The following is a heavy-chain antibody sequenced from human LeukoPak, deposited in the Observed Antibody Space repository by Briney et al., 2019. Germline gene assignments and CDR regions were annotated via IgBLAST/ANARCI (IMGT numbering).Heavy chain of an antibody. Sequence: GGSLRLSCSASGFSFSTYWMSWVRQTPETGLEFVANKDQDGSVRNYMDSLKGRSTISRDNAKKSMYLEINSLRADDTAVYYCARDPGSSSFDLWGRGALVTVSS. CDR2: KDQDGSVR. V-gene: IGHV3-7*01. CDR1: GFSFSTYW. D-gene: IGHD6-13*01. CDR3: ARDPGSSSFDL. J-gene: IGHJ4*02.